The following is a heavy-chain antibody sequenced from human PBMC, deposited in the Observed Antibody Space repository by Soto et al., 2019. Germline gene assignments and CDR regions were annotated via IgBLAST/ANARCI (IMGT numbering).Heavy chain of an antibody. CDR1: GDSISPYY. V-gene: IGHV4-59*01. J-gene: IGHJ4*02. CDR3: ARDPVSEVGATRGFDY. D-gene: IGHD1-26*01. CDR2: IFYSGST. Sequence: SETLSLTCTVSGDSISPYYWSWIRQPPGKGLEWIGYIFYSGSTSYNPSLKSRVTISVDTSKNQFSLNLYSLTSADTAVYYCARDPVSEVGATRGFDYWGQGTLVTVSS.